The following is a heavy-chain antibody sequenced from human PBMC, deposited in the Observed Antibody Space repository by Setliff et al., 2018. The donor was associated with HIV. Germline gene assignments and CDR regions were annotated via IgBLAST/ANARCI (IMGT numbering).Heavy chain of an antibody. CDR3: ATFINREIAVAGP. Sequence: ASVTVSCLASGYSFTDYYIHWVRQAPGQGLEWIGRVDPEDGETIYGEKCQGRVTITADTSTDKAYMALSSLRSEDTADYYCATFINREIAVAGPWGQGTLVTVSS. V-gene: IGHV1-69-2*01. CDR2: VDPEDGET. D-gene: IGHD6-19*01. J-gene: IGHJ5*02. CDR1: GYSFTDYY.